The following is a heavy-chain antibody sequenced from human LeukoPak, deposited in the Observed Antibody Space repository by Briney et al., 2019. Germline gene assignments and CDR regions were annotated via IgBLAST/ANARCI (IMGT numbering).Heavy chain of an antibody. D-gene: IGHD5-18*01. V-gene: IGHV3-30*06. CDR1: GFTFSSYG. Sequence: PGRSLGLSCAASGFTFSSYGMHWVRQAPGKGLEWVAVISYDGSNKYYADSVKGRFTISRDNSKNTLYLQMNSLRAEDTAVYFCARGRGDTYGYYFDYWGQGTLVTVSS. J-gene: IGHJ4*02. CDR2: ISYDGSNK. CDR3: ARGRGDTYGYYFDY.